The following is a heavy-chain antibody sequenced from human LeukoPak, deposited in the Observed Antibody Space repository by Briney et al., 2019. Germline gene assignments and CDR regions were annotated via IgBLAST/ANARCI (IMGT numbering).Heavy chain of an antibody. CDR3: ARAGYGDPHFDF. V-gene: IGHV3-33*01. Sequence: PGRSLRLSCAASGFSFSSCGLHWVRQAPGKGLEWVAAIWYDGSNKYYGDSVKGRFTISRDNSKNTLYLQMNSLRAEDTAAYYCARAGYGDPHFDFWGQGTLVTVSS. CDR2: IWYDGSNK. J-gene: IGHJ4*02. D-gene: IGHD4-17*01. CDR1: GFSFSSCG.